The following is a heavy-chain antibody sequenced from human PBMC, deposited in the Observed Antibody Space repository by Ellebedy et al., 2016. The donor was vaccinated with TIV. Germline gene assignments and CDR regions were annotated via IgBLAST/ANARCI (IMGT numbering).Heavy chain of an antibody. CDR3: ARVGPGTVTTYGYYFDY. CDR2: ISPYNRNT. V-gene: IGHV1-18*01. J-gene: IGHJ4*02. D-gene: IGHD4-17*01. CDR1: GYTFTSYG. Sequence: ASVKVSXKASGYTFTSYGISWVRQAHGQGLEWMGWISPYNRNTNYAQKLQGRLTMTTDTSSSTAYMELRSLRSDDTAVYYCARVGPGTVTTYGYYFDYWGQGTLVTVSS.